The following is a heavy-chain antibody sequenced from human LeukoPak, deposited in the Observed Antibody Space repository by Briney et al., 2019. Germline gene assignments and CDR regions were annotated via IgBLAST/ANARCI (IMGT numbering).Heavy chain of an antibody. J-gene: IGHJ5*02. V-gene: IGHV3-23*01. CDR1: GFTFSSYA. Sequence: GGSLRLSCVASGFTFSSYAMSWVRQAPGKGLEWVSVISGGGDSTYYADSVKGRFTNSRDNSKNTLYLQMNSLRGEDTAVYFCAKDVGPNWFDPRGQGILVTVSS. D-gene: IGHD1-26*01. CDR3: AKDVGPNWFDP. CDR2: ISGGGDST.